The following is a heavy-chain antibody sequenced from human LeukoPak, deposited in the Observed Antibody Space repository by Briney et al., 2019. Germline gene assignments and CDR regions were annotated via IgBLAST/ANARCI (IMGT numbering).Heavy chain of an antibody. Sequence: GASVKVSCKASGGTFSSYAINWVRQAPGQGLEWMGRIVPIFGTTNYAQKFQGRVTITTDESTSTAYMELSSLRSEDTAVYDCARDRGERGSSWSLPAHGFDIWGQGTMVTVSS. D-gene: IGHD6-13*01. J-gene: IGHJ3*02. CDR1: GGTFSSYA. CDR2: IVPIFGTT. CDR3: ARDRGERGSSWSLPAHGFDI. V-gene: IGHV1-69*05.